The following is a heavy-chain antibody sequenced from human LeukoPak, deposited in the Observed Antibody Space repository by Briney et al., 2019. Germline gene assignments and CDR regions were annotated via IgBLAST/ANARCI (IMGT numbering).Heavy chain of an antibody. J-gene: IGHJ4*02. CDR3: ARVFSDYVRYFD. CDR2: ISSSSSYI. V-gene: IGHV3-21*01. Sequence: KSGGSLRLSCAASGFTFSSYSMNWVRQAPGKGLEWVSSISSSSSYIYYADSVKGRFTISRDNAKNSLYLQMNSLRAEDTAVYYCARVFSDYVRYFDWGQGTLVTVSS. D-gene: IGHD3-9*01. CDR1: GFTFSSYS.